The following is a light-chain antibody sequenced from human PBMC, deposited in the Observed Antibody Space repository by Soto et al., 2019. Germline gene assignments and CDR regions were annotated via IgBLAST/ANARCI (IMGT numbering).Light chain of an antibody. V-gene: IGLV2-14*01. CDR2: EVS. Sequence: XTGTSSDVGGYNYVSWYQQHPGKAPKLMIYEVSNRPSGVSNRFSGSKSGNTASLTISGLQAEDEADYYCSSYTSSSTLVFGTGTKLTVL. CDR3: SSYTSSSTLV. J-gene: IGLJ1*01. CDR1: SSDVGGYNY.